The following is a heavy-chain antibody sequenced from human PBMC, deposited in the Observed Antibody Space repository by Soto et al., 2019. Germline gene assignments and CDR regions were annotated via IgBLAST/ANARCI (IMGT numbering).Heavy chain of an antibody. D-gene: IGHD5-18*01. CDR1: GFTFSSYA. Sequence: GGSLRLSCSASGFTFSSYAMHWVRQAPGKGLEYVSAISSNGGSTYYADSVKGRFTISRDNSKNTLYLQMSSLRAEDTAVYYCVKGHVDTAMARPSRSPYYYYYYGMDVWGQGTTVTVSS. V-gene: IGHV3-64D*08. CDR2: ISSNGGST. J-gene: IGHJ6*02. CDR3: VKGHVDTAMARPSRSPYYYYYYGMDV.